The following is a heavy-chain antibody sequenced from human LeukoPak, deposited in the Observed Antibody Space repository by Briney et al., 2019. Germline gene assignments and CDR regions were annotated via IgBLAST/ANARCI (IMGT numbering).Heavy chain of an antibody. CDR3: ARAYYESSAYRHAVYFDY. CDR1: GYTFTGYY. D-gene: IGHD3-22*01. V-gene: IGHV1-46*01. J-gene: IGHJ4*02. Sequence: ASVKVSCKASGYTFTGYYMHWVRQAPGQGLEWMGIINPSDDSTRYAQKFQGRVTMTKDTSTNTVYMHLSSLSSDDTAVYYCARAYYESSAYRHAVYFDYWGQGTLVTVSS. CDR2: INPSDDST.